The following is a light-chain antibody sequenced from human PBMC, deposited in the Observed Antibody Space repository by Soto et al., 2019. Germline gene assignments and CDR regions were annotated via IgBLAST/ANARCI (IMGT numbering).Light chain of an antibody. Sequence: QSALTQPASVSGSPGQSITISCSGTSSDIGAYNYVSWYQHHPDKAPKFMIYEVSNRPLGVSDRFSASKSGNTASLTISGLQAEDEADYYCCLYAVTFYVFGTGTKVTVL. CDR1: SSDIGAYNY. CDR3: CLYAVTFYV. CDR2: EVS. V-gene: IGLV2-14*01. J-gene: IGLJ1*01.